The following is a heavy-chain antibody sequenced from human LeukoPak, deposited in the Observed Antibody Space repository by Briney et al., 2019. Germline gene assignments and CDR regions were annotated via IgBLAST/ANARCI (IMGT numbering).Heavy chain of an antibody. V-gene: IGHV1-18*01. J-gene: IGHJ4*02. CDR1: GYTFTSYG. D-gene: IGHD2-2*01. CDR2: ISAYNGNT. Sequence: ASVKVSCKASGYTFTSYGITWVRQAPGQGLEWMGWISAYNGNTNYAQQLQGRVTMTTDTSTSTAYMELRSLRSDDTAVYYCARGGKVVPAAMPFDYGGQGPLVTVPS. CDR3: ARGGKVVPAAMPFDY.